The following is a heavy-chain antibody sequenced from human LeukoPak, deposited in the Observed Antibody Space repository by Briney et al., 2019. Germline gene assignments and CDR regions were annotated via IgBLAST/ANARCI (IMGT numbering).Heavy chain of an antibody. D-gene: IGHD3-22*01. CDR3: ATPLDYYDSSGYHQGGD. CDR1: GFTFSSYW. V-gene: IGHV3-7*03. Sequence: GGSLRLSCAASGFTFSSYWMTWVRQAPGKGLEWAANIKEDGSKKNYVDSVKGRFTISRDNAKNSLYLQMNSLRAEDTAVYYCATPLDYYDSSGYHQGGDWGQGTLVTVSS. J-gene: IGHJ4*02. CDR2: IKEDGSKK.